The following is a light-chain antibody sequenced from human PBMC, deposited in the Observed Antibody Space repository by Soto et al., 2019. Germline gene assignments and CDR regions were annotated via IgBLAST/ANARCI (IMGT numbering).Light chain of an antibody. V-gene: IGLV4-69*01. CDR1: SGHSNYA. CDR3: HTWGSGIVV. J-gene: IGLJ2*01. CDR2: LNSDGSH. Sequence: QPVLTQSPSASASLGASVKLTCTLSSGHSNYAIAWHQQQSEKGPRYLMKLNSDGSHSKGDGIPDRFSGSSSGAERYLTISPLHSEDEADYYCHTWGSGIVVFGGGTKLTVL.